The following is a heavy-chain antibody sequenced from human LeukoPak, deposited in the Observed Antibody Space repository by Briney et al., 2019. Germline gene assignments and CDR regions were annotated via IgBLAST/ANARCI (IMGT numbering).Heavy chain of an antibody. J-gene: IGHJ3*01. CDR2: IGWNGGGI. D-gene: IGHD1-26*01. CDR3: AKGRSGSHV. V-gene: IGHV3-9*01. CDR1: GFSFDDYA. Sequence: GRSLRLSCAASGFSFDDYAMHWVRQAPGKGLEWVSGIGWNGGGIVYADSVKGRFTISRDNSKNTLYLQMNSLRAEDTAVYYCAKGRSGSHVWGQGTMVTVSS.